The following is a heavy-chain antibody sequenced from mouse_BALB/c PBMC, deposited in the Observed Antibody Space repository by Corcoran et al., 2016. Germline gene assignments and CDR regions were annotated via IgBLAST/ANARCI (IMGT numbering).Heavy chain of an antibody. CDR1: GFSLSTSGMG. CDR2: IYWDDDK. J-gene: IGHJ4*01. Sequence: VTLKESGPGILQPSQTLSLTCSFSGFSLSTSGMGVSWIRQPSGKGLEWLAHIYWDDDKRYNPSLKSRLTISKDTSSNQVVLKITSVDTADTATYYCARTSYYGTYYAMDYWGQGTSVTASS. D-gene: IGHD2-10*01. V-gene: IGHV8-12*01. CDR3: ARTSYYGTYYAMDY.